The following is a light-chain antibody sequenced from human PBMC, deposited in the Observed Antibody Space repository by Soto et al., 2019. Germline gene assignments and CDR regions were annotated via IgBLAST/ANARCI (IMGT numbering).Light chain of an antibody. CDR3: CSYAGSSTYV. V-gene: IGLV2-23*02. CDR2: EVS. J-gene: IGLJ1*01. Sequence: QSVLTQPASLSGSPGQSITISCTGTSSDVGSYNLVSWYQQHPGKAPKVMIYEVSKRPSGVPNRFSGSKSGNTASLTISGLQAEDEADYYCCSYAGSSTYVFGTGTKVTV. CDR1: SSDVGSYNL.